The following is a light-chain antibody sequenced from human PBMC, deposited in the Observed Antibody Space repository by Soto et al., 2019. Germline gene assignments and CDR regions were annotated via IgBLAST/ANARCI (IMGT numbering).Light chain of an antibody. V-gene: IGLV1-44*01. CDR3: AAWDDSLNGHVV. CDR2: RNN. Sequence: QSVLTQPPTASWTPGQRVAISCSGSSSNIGSNTVNWYQQLPGMAPKLLIYRNNQRPSGVPDRFSGSKSGTSASLAISGLQSEDEADYYCAAWDDSLNGHVVFGGGTKLTVL. CDR1: SSNIGSNT. J-gene: IGLJ2*01.